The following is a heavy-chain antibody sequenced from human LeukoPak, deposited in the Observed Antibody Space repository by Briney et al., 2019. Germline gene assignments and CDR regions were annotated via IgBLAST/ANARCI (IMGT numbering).Heavy chain of an antibody. CDR1: GYTFTSYG. CDR3: ARGSYQIWFDP. CDR2: ISAYNGNT. D-gene: IGHD2-2*01. V-gene: IGHV1-18*01. Sequence: GAAVKVSCEASGYTFTSYGISWVREAPGQGREWMGWISAYNGNTNYAQKLQGRVTMTTDTSTSTAYMELRSLRSDDTAVYYCARGSYQIWFDPWGLGTLVTVSS. J-gene: IGHJ5*02.